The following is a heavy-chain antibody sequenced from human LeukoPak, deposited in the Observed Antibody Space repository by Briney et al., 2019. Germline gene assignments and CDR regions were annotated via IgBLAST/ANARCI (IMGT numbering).Heavy chain of an antibody. J-gene: IGHJ6*02. CDR1: GFTFSDYY. V-gene: IGHV3-11*01. CDR2: ISSSGSNI. D-gene: IGHD2-2*01. Sequence: GVSLRLSCAASGFTFSDYYMSWIRHAPGKGLEWVSYISSSGSNIYYADSVKDRFTISRDNAKNSLYLQMNSLRAEDTAVYYCAREPFTSYRTYGMDVWGQGTTVTVSS. CDR3: AREPFTSYRTYGMDV.